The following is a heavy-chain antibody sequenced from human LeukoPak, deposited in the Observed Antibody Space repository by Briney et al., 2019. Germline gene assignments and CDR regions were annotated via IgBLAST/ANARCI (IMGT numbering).Heavy chain of an antibody. CDR1: GFTFSSYW. Sequence: GGSLRLSCAASGFTFSSYWMSWVRQAPGKGLEWVANIKQDGSEKYYVDSVKGRFTISRDNAKNSLYLQMNSLRAEETAVYYCARDLAGPPQEAFDIWGQGTMVTVSS. CDR3: ARDLAGPPQEAFDI. V-gene: IGHV3-7*01. CDR2: IKQDGSEK. J-gene: IGHJ3*02.